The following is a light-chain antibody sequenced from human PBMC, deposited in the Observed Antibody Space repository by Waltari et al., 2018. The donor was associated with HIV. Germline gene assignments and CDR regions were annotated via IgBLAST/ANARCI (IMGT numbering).Light chain of an antibody. CDR1: RSVLCSSDNKNY. CDR3: QQYFKTPYT. Sequence: DIVMTQSPDSLTVSLGERATINCKSSRSVLCSSDNKNYLVWYQQKSGQSPKVVNSWASTRESGVPDRFSGSGSGTDFTLTISSLQAEDVALYYCQQYFKTPYTFGQGTKVEI. V-gene: IGKV4-1*01. J-gene: IGKJ2*01. CDR2: WAS.